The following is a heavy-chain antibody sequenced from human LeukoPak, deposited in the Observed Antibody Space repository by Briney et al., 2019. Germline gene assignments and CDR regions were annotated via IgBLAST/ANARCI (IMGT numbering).Heavy chain of an antibody. J-gene: IGHJ4*02. Sequence: GGSLRLSCVASGFKFNDYAMHWVRQAPGKGLEWVSGLSWHSGSIGSADSVKGRFIISRDNAKNSLYLEMNSLRPEESALYYCAKETKVGENLYYFDYWGRGTLVTVSS. D-gene: IGHD1-26*01. CDR3: AKETKVGENLYYFDY. V-gene: IGHV3-9*01. CDR1: GFKFNDYA. CDR2: LSWHSGSI.